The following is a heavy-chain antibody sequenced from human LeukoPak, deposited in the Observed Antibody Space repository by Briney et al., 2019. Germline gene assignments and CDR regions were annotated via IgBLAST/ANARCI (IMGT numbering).Heavy chain of an antibody. V-gene: IGHV4-59*12. CDR1: GGSISSYY. J-gene: IGHJ4*02. D-gene: IGHD1-14*01. CDR2: IYYSGST. Sequence: SETLSLTCTVSGGSISSYYWSWIRQPPGKGMEWIGYIYYSGSTNYNPSLKSRVTISVDKYKNKFSLKLSSVPAADTAVYYCARTTMTPGYYFDYWGQGTLVTVSS. CDR3: ARTTMTPGYYFDY.